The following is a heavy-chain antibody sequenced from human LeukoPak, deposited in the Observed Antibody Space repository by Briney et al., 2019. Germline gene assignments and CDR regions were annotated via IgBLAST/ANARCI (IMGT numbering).Heavy chain of an antibody. CDR2: IIPIFGTA. V-gene: IGHV1-69*13. J-gene: IGHJ4*02. CDR1: GGTFSSYA. D-gene: IGHD1-14*01. CDR3: ARSAPEVLCLDN. Sequence: SVKVSCKASGGTFSSYATSWVRQAPGQGLEWMGGIIPIFGTANYAQKFQGRVTITADESTSTAYMELSSLRSEDTAVYYCARSAPEVLCLDNWGQGTLVTVSS.